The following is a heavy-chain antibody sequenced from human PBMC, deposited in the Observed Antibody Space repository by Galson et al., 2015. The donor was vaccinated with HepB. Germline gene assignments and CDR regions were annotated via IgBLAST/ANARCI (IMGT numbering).Heavy chain of an antibody. V-gene: IGHV1-8*01. D-gene: IGHD6-13*01. J-gene: IGHJ6*02. Sequence: SVKVSCKASGYTFTSYDINWARQATGQGLEWMGWMNPNSGNTGYAQKFQGRVTMTRNTSISTAYMELSSLRSEDTAVYYCARGPHAAAANLKLYYYYGMDVWGQGTTVTVSS. CDR2: MNPNSGNT. CDR3: ARGPHAAAANLKLYYYYGMDV. CDR1: GYTFTSYD.